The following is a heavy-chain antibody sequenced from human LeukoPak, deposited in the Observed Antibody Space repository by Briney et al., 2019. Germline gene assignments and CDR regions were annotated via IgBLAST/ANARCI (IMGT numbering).Heavy chain of an antibody. Sequence: GGSLRLSCAASGLTFSSYWMSWVRQAPGKGLEWVANIKQDGSEKYYVDSVKGRFTISRDNAKNSLYLQMNSLRAEDTAVYYCARGGREYDFWSGYSDYMDVWGKGTTVTVSS. J-gene: IGHJ6*03. D-gene: IGHD3-3*01. V-gene: IGHV3-7*01. CDR1: GLTFSSYW. CDR3: ARGGREYDFWSGYSDYMDV. CDR2: IKQDGSEK.